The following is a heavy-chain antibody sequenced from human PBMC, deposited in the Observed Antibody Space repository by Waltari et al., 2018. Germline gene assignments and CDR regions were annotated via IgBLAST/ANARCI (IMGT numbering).Heavy chain of an antibody. J-gene: IGHJ3*02. CDR2: MYYSGST. Sequence: QAQLQESGPGLVRPSETLSLTCTVSGGSIGSYYWSWIRQPPGKGLEWIGYMYYSGSTNYNPSLKSRVTISVDTSKNHFSLKLISVTAADTAVYYCARGGRYGGEDAFDIWGQGTMVTVSS. D-gene: IGHD3-9*01. CDR1: GGSIGSYY. V-gene: IGHV4-59*01. CDR3: ARGGRYGGEDAFDI.